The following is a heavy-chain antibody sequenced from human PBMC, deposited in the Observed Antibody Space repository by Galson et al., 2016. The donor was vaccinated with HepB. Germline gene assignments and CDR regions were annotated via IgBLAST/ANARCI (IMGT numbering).Heavy chain of an antibody. CDR1: AFTVSTNY. D-gene: IGHD3-3*01. CDR2: IYSGGST. J-gene: IGHJ6*04. CDR3: ARDKAAGYDFWSGYFTQTYGMDV. V-gene: IGHV3-66*02. Sequence: SLRLSCAASAFTVSTNYMSWVRQAPGKGLEWVSVIYSGGSTYYADSVKGRFTISRDNSKNTLYLQMNSLRVEDTAVYYCARDKAAGYDFWSGYFTQTYGMDVWGKGTTVTVSS.